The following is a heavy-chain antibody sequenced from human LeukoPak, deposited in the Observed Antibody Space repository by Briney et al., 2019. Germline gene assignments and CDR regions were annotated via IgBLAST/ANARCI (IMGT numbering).Heavy chain of an antibody. V-gene: IGHV3-21*06. CDR1: GFTFSSYA. Sequence: GGSLRLSCAASGFTFSSYAMHWVRQVPGKGLEWVSSISSGSTYKYYADSVRGRFTISRDDAKSSVYLQMNSLRAEDTAVYYCARAYYDILTGYVWYFDYWGQGTLVTVSS. D-gene: IGHD3-9*01. CDR2: ISSGSTYK. CDR3: ARAYYDILTGYVWYFDY. J-gene: IGHJ4*02.